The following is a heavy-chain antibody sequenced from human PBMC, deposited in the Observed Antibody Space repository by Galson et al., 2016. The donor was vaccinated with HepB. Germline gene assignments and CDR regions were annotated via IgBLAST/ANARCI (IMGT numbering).Heavy chain of an antibody. J-gene: IGHJ4*02. CDR1: GFTFSKYG. CDR2: ITYDGINK. D-gene: IGHD3-16*01. V-gene: IGHV3-30*18. Sequence: SLRLSCAASGFTFSKYGMHWVRQAPGKGLEWVAVITYDGINKYYGNSAKGRFTPSRDNSNNTLYLQRNSLRTEDTAVYYCAKDWGQKGMALDYWGQGVLVTVSS. CDR3: AKDWGQKGMALDY.